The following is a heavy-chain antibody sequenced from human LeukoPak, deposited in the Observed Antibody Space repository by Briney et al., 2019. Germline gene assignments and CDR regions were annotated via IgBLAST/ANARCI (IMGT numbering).Heavy chain of an antibody. Sequence: GGSLRLSCAASGFTFSSYWMHWVRQAPGKGLVWVSRINSDGSSTSYADSVEGRFTISRDNAKNTLYLQMNSLRAEDTAVYYCASGVDYGDYNGYWGQGTLVTVSS. D-gene: IGHD4-17*01. CDR2: INSDGSST. CDR3: ASGVDYGDYNGY. V-gene: IGHV3-74*01. J-gene: IGHJ4*02. CDR1: GFTFSSYW.